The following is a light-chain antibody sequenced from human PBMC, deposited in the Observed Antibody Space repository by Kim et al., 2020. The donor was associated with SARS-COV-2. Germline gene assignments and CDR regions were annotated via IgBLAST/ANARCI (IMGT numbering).Light chain of an antibody. CDR2: DAS. Sequence: ARAPRLLINDASTRATGTPASSRGGGSGTDFTLPISSLRPKDFAVYSCQQRSNWPSWTFGQGTKVDIK. J-gene: IGKJ1*01. V-gene: IGKV3-11*01. CDR3: QQRSNWPSWT.